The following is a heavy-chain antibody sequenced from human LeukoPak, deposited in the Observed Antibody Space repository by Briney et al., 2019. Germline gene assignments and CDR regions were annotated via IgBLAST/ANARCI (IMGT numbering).Heavy chain of an antibody. CDR1: GFTFSSYR. V-gene: IGHV3-48*02. CDR2: ISSSSSTI. D-gene: IGHD5-12*01. Sequence: SGGSLRLSCAASGFTFSSYRMNWLRQAPGKALEWVSYISSSSSTIYYADSVKGRFTISRDNAKNSLYLQMNSLRDEDTAVYYCARGGSGSFDPWGQGTLVTVSS. J-gene: IGHJ5*02. CDR3: ARGGSGSFDP.